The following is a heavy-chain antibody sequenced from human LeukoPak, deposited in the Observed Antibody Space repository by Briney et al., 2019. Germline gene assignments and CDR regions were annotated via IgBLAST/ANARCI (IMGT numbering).Heavy chain of an antibody. D-gene: IGHD6-13*01. J-gene: IGHJ5*02. CDR3: AREGMVGSSSWYGLWFDP. CDR1: GFTFSDYY. Sequence: PGGSLRLSCAASGFTFSDYYMSWIRQAPGKGLEWISYISSSGSSTYYADSVKGRFTISRDNARNSLYLQMSSLRAEDTAVYYCAREGMVGSSSWYGLWFDPWGQGTLVTVSS. CDR2: ISSSGSST. V-gene: IGHV3-11*01.